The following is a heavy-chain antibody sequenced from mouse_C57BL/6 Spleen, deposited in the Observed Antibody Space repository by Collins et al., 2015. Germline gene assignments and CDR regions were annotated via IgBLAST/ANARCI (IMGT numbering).Heavy chain of an antibody. Sequence: EVQLQQSGAELVKPGASVKLSCTASGFNIKDTYMHWVKQRPEQGLEWIGRIDPANGNTKYDPKFQGKATITADTSSNTAYLQLSSLTSEDTAVYYCAYSPYGYGFAYWGQGTLVTVSA. CDR3: AYSPYGYGFAY. J-gene: IGHJ3*01. CDR2: IDPANGNT. CDR1: GFNIKDTY. V-gene: IGHV14-3*02. D-gene: IGHD2-2*01.